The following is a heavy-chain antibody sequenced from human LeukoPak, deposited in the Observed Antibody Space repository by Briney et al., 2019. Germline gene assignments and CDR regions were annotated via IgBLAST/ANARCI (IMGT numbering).Heavy chain of an antibody. D-gene: IGHD4-17*01. V-gene: IGHV1-8*01. Sequence: ASVKVSCKASGYTFTNYYISWVRQATGQGLEWMGWMNPAGDDAGYAQKFQGRMTLTRDNSVSTVYMELNSLRSEDTAVYYCARGAVTIAVHWHFSLWGRGTLVTVSS. CDR1: GYTFTNYY. CDR3: ARGAVTIAVHWHFSL. J-gene: IGHJ2*01. CDR2: MNPAGDDA.